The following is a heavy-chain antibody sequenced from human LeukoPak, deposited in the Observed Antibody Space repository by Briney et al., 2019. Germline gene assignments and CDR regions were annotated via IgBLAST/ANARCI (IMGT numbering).Heavy chain of an antibody. J-gene: IGHJ6*02. CDR2: MNPNSGNT. V-gene: IGHV1-8*01. CDR1: GYTFTIYD. CDR3: ARVIVVVVAAHPFDGMDV. D-gene: IGHD2-15*01. Sequence: GASVNVSCKASGYTFTIYDINWVRQAPGQGREGMGGMNPNSGNTGYAQKFQGRVTMTRNTSISTAYMELSSLRSEDTAVYYCARVIVVVVAAHPFDGMDVWGQGTTVTVSS.